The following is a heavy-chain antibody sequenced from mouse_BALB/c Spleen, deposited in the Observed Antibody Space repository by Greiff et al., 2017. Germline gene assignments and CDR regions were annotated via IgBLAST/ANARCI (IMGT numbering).Heavy chain of an antibody. Sequence: EVQLQQSGAELVRSGASVKLSCTASGFNIKDYYMHWVKQRPEQGLEWIGWIDPENGDTEYAPKFQGKATMTVDKSSSTAYMELARLTSEDSAIYYCARDYYGSSYYFDYWGQGTTLTVSS. D-gene: IGHD1-2*01. CDR3: ARDYYGSSYYFDY. CDR2: IDPENGDT. J-gene: IGHJ2*01. CDR1: GFNIKDYY. V-gene: IGHV14-4*02.